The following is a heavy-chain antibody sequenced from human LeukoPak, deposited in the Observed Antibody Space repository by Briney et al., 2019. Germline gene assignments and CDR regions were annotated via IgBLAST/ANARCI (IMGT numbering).Heavy chain of an antibody. CDR1: GGTFSSYA. Sequence: SVKVSCKASGGTFSSYAINWVRQAPGQGLEWMGGIIPIFGTANYAQRFQGRVTITTDESTSTAYMELSSLRSEDTAVYYCASLIKPHWYFDLWGRGALVTVSS. CDR3: ASLIKPHWYFDL. V-gene: IGHV1-69*05. D-gene: IGHD3-9*01. CDR2: IIPIFGTA. J-gene: IGHJ2*01.